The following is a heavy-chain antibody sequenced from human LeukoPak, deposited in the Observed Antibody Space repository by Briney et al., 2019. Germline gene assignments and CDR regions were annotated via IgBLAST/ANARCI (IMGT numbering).Heavy chain of an antibody. CDR1: GFTFSSYG. Sequence: GGSLRLSCAASGFTFSSYGMHWVRQAPGKGLEWVAVISYDGSNKYYADSVKGRFTISRDNSKNTLYLQMNSLRAEDTAVYYCARAPTTYYYDSSGYYYVFTYFDYWGQGTLVTVSS. D-gene: IGHD3-22*01. V-gene: IGHV3-30*03. J-gene: IGHJ4*02. CDR3: ARAPTTYYYDSSGYYYVFTYFDY. CDR2: ISYDGSNK.